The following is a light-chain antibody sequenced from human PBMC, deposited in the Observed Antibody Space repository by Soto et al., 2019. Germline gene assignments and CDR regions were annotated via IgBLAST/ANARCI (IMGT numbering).Light chain of an antibody. J-gene: IGKJ2*01. CDR1: QSIRTY. V-gene: IGKV1-39*01. Sequence: DIQMTQSPSSLSASVGDRVTLTCRASQSIRTYLNWYQKKPGKAPKLLIHAASSLQSGVPSRFSGSGSGTDFTLTISSLQPEDFATYYCQQSYSTPPDTFGQGTMVEIK. CDR2: AAS. CDR3: QQSYSTPPDT.